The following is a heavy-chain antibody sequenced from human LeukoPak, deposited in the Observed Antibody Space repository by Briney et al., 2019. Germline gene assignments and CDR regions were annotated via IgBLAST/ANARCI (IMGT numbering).Heavy chain of an antibody. V-gene: IGHV4-61*02. D-gene: IGHD3-9*01. CDR2: IYTSGST. CDR3: ARLDASYYDILTGYYNTAGFDY. Sequence: TLSLTCTVSGGSISSGSYYWSWIRQPAGKGLEWIGRIYTSGSTNYNPSLKSRVTISVDTSKNQFSLKLSSVTAADTAVYYCARLDASYYDILTGYYNTAGFDYWGQGTLVTVSS. J-gene: IGHJ4*02. CDR1: GGSISSGSYY.